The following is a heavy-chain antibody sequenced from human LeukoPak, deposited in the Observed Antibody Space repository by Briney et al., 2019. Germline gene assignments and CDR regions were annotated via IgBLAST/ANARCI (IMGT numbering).Heavy chain of an antibody. J-gene: IGHJ2*01. V-gene: IGHV5-51*01. D-gene: IGHD2-8*01. CDR3: ARRKWGIDNWYFDL. CDR1: GYSFTSHW. Sequence: GESLKISCKGSGYSFTSHWIAWVRQMPGKGLEWMGIIYPGDSDTRYSPSFQGQVTISADKSISTAYLQWSSLKASDSAMYYCARRKWGIDNWYFDLWGRGTLVTVSS. CDR2: IYPGDSDT.